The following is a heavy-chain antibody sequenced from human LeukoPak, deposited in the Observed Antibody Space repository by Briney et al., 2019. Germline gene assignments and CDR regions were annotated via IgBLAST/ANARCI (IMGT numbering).Heavy chain of an antibody. V-gene: IGHV3-33*01. D-gene: IGHD3-22*01. CDR2: IWYDGSNK. CDR3: ARDAYYYDSSGYYDY. CDR1: GFTFSSYG. J-gene: IGHJ4*02. Sequence: PGGSLRLSCAASGFTFSSYGMHWVRQAPGKGLEWVAVIWYDGSNKYYADSVKGRFTISRDNSKNTLYLQMNSLRAEDTAVYYCARDAYYYDSSGYYDYWGQGTLVTVSP.